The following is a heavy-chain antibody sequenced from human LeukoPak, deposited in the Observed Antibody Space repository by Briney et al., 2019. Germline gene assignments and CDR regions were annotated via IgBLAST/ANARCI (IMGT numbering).Heavy chain of an antibody. CDR3: AREQVITRAFDI. V-gene: IGHV3-48*03. Sequence: GESLRLSCAASGFTFDDYGMSWVRQAPGKGLEWVSYISSSGSTIYYADSVKGRFTISRDNAKNSLYLQMNSLRAEDTALYYCAREQVITRAFDIWAQGTMVTVSS. J-gene: IGHJ3*02. D-gene: IGHD3-22*01. CDR2: ISSSGSTI. CDR1: GFTFDDYG.